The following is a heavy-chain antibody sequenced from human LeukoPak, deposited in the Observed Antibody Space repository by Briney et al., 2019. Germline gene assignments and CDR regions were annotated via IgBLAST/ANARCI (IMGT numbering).Heavy chain of an antibody. CDR1: GFTFSNAW. CDR3: TTKYSSSYGDDY. D-gene: IGHD6-13*01. J-gene: IGHJ4*02. CDR2: IKSKTEGGTT. Sequence: PGGSLRLSCAASGFTFSNAWVSWVRQSPGKGREWVGRIKSKTEGGTTDYAAPVKGRFTISRDDSKNTLCPQMNSLKTEDTAVYYCTTKYSSSYGDDYWGQGTLVTVSS. V-gene: IGHV3-15*01.